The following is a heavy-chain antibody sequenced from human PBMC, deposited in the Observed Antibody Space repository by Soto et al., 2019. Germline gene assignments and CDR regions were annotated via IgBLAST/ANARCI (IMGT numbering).Heavy chain of an antibody. V-gene: IGHV1-69*06. Sequence: GSSVKSSCKTSGGTFNSDAISWVHPAPGQGFWWMGGLIPIFGTANYAQKFQGRVTITAAKATSTAYMELSSLRSEDTAVYYCARDLYIATRQPPGEAESAGYYYCGMYGGGQGTTVTVSS. CDR3: ARDLYIATRQPPGEAESAGYYYCGMYG. CDR2: LIPIFGTA. J-gene: IGHJ6*01. CDR1: GGTFNSDA. D-gene: IGHD6-6*01.